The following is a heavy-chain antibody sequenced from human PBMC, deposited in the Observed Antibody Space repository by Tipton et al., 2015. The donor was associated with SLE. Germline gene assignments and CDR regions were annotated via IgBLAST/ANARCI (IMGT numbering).Heavy chain of an antibody. CDR3: AREFLNPVTTVHYYFDL. J-gene: IGHJ2*01. Sequence: PGLVKPSETLSLTCTVSGGSISSYYWSWIRQPAGGGLEWIGRIYTNENTNYNPSLKSRVTMSVDTSKNHFSLKVSSVTAADTAVYYCAREFLNPVTTVHYYFDLWGRGTLVTVSS. V-gene: IGHV4-4*07. CDR2: IYTNENT. CDR1: GGSISSYY. D-gene: IGHD4-11*01.